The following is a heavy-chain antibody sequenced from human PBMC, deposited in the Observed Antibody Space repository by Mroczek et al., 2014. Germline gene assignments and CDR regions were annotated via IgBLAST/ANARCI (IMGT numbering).Heavy chain of an antibody. V-gene: IGHV3-9*01. D-gene: IGHD6-6*01. CDR3: AKASSSSSRVYYFDY. Sequence: VQLQQWGGGLVQPGRSLRLSCAASGFTFDDYAMHWVRQAPGKGLEWVSGISWNSGSIGYADSVKGRFTISRDNAKNSLYLQMNSLRAEDTALYYCAKASSSSSRVYYFDYWGQGTLVTVSS. CDR2: ISWNSGSI. J-gene: IGHJ4*02. CDR1: GFTFDDYA.